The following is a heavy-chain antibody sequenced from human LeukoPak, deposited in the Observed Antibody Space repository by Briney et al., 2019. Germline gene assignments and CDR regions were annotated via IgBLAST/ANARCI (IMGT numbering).Heavy chain of an antibody. CDR2: FSSTSSYI. J-gene: IGHJ4*02. Sequence: GGSLRLSCAASGFTFSDYYMSWIRQAPGKGLEWVSFFSSTSSYIKDADSVKGRFTISRDNATKSLYLQMNSLRAEDTAVYYCARDSSGWSVDYWGQGTLVTVSS. D-gene: IGHD6-19*01. V-gene: IGHV3-11*05. CDR1: GFTFSDYY. CDR3: ARDSSGWSVDY.